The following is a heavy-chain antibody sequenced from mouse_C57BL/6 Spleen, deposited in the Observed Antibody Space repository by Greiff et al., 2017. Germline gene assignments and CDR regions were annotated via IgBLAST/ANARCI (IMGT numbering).Heavy chain of an antibody. V-gene: IGHV15-2*01. Sequence: QVQLQQSGSELRSPGSSVKLSCKDFDSEVFPIAYMSWVRQKPGHGFEWIGGILPSIGRTIYGEKFEDKATLDADTLSNTAYLELNSLTSEDSAIYYCARPPAFGSSYRAWFAYWGQGTLVTVSA. CDR3: ARPPAFGSSYRAWFAY. CDR2: ILPSIGRT. CDR1: DSEVFPIAY. D-gene: IGHD1-1*01. J-gene: IGHJ3*01.